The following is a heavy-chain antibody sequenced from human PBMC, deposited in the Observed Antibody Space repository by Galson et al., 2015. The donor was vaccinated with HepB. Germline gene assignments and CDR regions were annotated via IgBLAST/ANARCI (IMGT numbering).Heavy chain of an antibody. Sequence: SLRLSCAASEFTFDNYAMNWVRQAPGKGLEWVSGISGSGDNTYYADSVKGRFSISRDNSKNTLYLQMNSLGADDTAVYFCATARAYSGYEPVDYWGQGTLVTVSS. J-gene: IGHJ4*02. D-gene: IGHD5-12*01. CDR2: ISGSGDNT. CDR1: EFTFDNYA. V-gene: IGHV3-23*01. CDR3: ATARAYSGYEPVDY.